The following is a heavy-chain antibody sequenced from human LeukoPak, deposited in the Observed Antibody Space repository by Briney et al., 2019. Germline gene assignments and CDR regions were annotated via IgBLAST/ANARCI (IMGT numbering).Heavy chain of an antibody. J-gene: IGHJ3*02. CDR1: GFTFSDYF. Sequence: GGSLRLSCVASGFTFSDYFMSWIRQAPGKGLEWLSFINSAGDNIYYADSVKGRFTISRDNAKNSLYLQMNSLRAEDTAVYYCARVGYRSDFWSGYYPDAFDIWGQGTMVTVSS. V-gene: IGHV3-11*04. CDR2: INSAGDNI. D-gene: IGHD3-3*01. CDR3: ARVGYRSDFWSGYYPDAFDI.